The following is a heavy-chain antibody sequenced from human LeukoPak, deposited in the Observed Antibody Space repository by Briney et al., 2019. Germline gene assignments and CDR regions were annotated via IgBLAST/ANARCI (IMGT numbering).Heavy chain of an antibody. CDR3: AKETGYSSGMYYFDY. CDR2: ISYDGSNK. CDR1: GFTFSSYG. D-gene: IGHD6-19*01. Sequence: GGSLRLSCAASGFTFSSYGMHWVRQAPGKGLEWVAVISYDGSNKYYADSVKGRFTISRDNSKNTLYLQMNSLRAEDTAVYYCAKETGYSSGMYYFDYXXXXTXVTVSS. V-gene: IGHV3-30*18. J-gene: IGHJ4*01.